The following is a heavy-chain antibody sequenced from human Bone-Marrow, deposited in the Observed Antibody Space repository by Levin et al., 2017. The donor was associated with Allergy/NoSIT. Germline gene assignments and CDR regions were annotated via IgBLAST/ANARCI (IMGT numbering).Heavy chain of an antibody. J-gene: IGHJ5*02. V-gene: IGHV4-30-4*01. CDR3: ARVGVNTVTTGEYNWFDP. D-gene: IGHD4-17*01. CDR1: GGSISSGDYY. Sequence: SETLSLTCTVSGGSISSGDYYWSWIRQPPGKGLEWIGYIYYSGSTYYNPSLKSRVTISVDTSKNQFSLKLSSVTAADTAVYYCARVGVNTVTTGEYNWFDPWGQGTLVTVSS. CDR2: IYYSGST.